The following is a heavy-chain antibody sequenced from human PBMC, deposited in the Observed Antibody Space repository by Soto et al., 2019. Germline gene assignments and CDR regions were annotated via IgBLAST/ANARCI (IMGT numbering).Heavy chain of an antibody. D-gene: IGHD2-2*02. J-gene: IGHJ6*02. CDR3: AREYTAWPLAYGLDV. V-gene: IGHV3-21*01. CDR2: IRSRSDI. CDR1: GFTFSTYR. Sequence: PGVSLRLSCVGSGFTFSTYRINWLRQAPGKGLEWVSSIRSRSDIYYAASVKGRFTISRDNAKNSVSLHMNSLRAEDTAVYYCAREYTAWPLAYGLDVWGQGTTVTDSS.